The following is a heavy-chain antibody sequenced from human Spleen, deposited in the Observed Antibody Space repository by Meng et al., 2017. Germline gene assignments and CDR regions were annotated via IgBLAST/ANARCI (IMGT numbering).Heavy chain of an antibody. D-gene: IGHD3-22*01. CDR3: AHSRSSYYDSSGYYFDY. J-gene: IGHJ4*02. Sequence: SGPTLVKPTQTLTLTCTFSGFSLSTSEAGVGWIRQPPGKALEWLALIYWDDDKRYSPSLKSRLTITKDTSKNQVVLTMTNMDPVDTATYYCAHSRSSYYDSSGYYFDYWGQGTLVTVSS. CDR1: GFSLSTSEAG. V-gene: IGHV2-5*02. CDR2: IYWDDDK.